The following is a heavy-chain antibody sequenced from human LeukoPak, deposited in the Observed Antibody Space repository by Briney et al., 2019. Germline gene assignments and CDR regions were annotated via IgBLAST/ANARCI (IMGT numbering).Heavy chain of an antibody. CDR2: ISAYNGNT. CDR3: ARVDPPDDSSGYYYGFDY. Sequence: ASVKVSCKASGYTFTSYGISWVRQAPGQGPEWMGWISAYNGNTNYAQKLQGRVTMTTDTSTSTAYMELRSLRSDDTAVYYCARVDPPDDSSGYYYGFDYWGQGTLVTVSS. CDR1: GYTFTSYG. V-gene: IGHV1-18*01. J-gene: IGHJ4*02. D-gene: IGHD3-22*01.